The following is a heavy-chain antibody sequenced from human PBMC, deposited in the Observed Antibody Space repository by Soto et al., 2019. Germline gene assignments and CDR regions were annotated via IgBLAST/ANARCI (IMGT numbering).Heavy chain of an antibody. Sequence: QVQLVQSGAEVKKPGASVRVSCKASGYTFTSSDVYWVRQATGQGLELMGWMNPNTGNTGHAQKFQGRVTMSRNTSISTAYMELSSVRSEDTAVYYCARWRSHCSGGSCYTDWFDPWGQGTPVTV. CDR2: MNPNTGNT. V-gene: IGHV1-8*01. J-gene: IGHJ5*02. CDR1: GYTFTSSD. CDR3: ARWRSHCSGGSCYTDWFDP. D-gene: IGHD2-15*01.